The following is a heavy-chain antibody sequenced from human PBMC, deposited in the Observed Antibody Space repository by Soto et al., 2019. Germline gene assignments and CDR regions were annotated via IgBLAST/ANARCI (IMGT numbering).Heavy chain of an antibody. D-gene: IGHD2-2*01. CDR2: ISAYNGNT. CDR3: ARDKYCSSTSCYNWFDP. Sequence: GXSVKVSCNASCYGFTSYGISWVRQGPGQGLEWMGWISAYNGNTNYAQKLQGRVTMTTDTSTSTAYMELRSLRSDDTAVYYCARDKYCSSTSCYNWFDPWGQGTLVTVSS. V-gene: IGHV1-18*04. J-gene: IGHJ5*02. CDR1: CYGFTSYG.